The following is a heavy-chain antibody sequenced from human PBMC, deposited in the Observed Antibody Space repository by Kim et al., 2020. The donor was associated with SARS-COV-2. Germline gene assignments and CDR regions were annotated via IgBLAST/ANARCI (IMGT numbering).Heavy chain of an antibody. D-gene: IGHD3-10*01. Sequence: GGSLRLSCAASGFTFSSYSMNWVRQAPGKGLEWVSYISSSSSTIYYADSVKGRFTISRDNAKNSLYLQMNSLRDEDTAVYYCARDDRTTYIRGSGSYYKGFDPWGQGTLVTVSS. J-gene: IGHJ5*02. CDR1: GFTFSSYS. CDR3: ARDDRTTYIRGSGSYYKGFDP. V-gene: IGHV3-48*02. CDR2: ISSSSSTI.